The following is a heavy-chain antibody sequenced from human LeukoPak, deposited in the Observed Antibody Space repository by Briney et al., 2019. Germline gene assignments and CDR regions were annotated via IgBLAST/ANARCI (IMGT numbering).Heavy chain of an antibody. D-gene: IGHD5-24*01. V-gene: IGHV3-53*01. Sequence: GGSLRLSCAASGFTFSSYAMSWVRQAPGKGLEWVSVIYSGGSTYYADSVKGRFTISRDNSKNTLYLQMNSLRAEDTAVYYCAREAVNGYNRPYYMDVWGKGTTVTVSS. CDR3: AREAVNGYNRPYYMDV. CDR1: GFTFSSYA. CDR2: IYSGGST. J-gene: IGHJ6*03.